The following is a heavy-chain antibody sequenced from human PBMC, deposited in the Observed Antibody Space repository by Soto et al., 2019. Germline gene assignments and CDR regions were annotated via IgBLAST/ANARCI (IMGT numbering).Heavy chain of an antibody. CDR2: IDPSDSYT. D-gene: IGHD6-6*01. V-gene: IGHV5-10-1*01. CDR1: GYSFTSYW. J-gene: IGHJ6*02. Sequence: RGESLKISCKGSGYSFTSYWISWVRQMPGKGLEWMGRIDPSDSYTNYSPSFQGHVTISADKSISTAYLQWSSLKASDTAMYYCARRDSGSSSYYYYGMDVWGQGTTVTVSS. CDR3: ARRDSGSSSYYYYGMDV.